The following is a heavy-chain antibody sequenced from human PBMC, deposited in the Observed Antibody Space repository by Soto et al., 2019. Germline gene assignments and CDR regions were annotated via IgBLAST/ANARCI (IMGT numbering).Heavy chain of an antibody. Sequence: SETLSLTCDVSGDSISTYYWSWIRQPPGKGLEWIGYVYYSGSTLYNPSLESRVTLSIDMSKKQVSLKLNSVIAAETAVYYCARTRMIESWIDYWGQGTLVTVSS. J-gene: IGHJ4*01. V-gene: IGHV4-59*01. CDR1: GDSISTYY. D-gene: IGHD2-21*01. CDR3: ARTRMIESWIDY. CDR2: VYYSGST.